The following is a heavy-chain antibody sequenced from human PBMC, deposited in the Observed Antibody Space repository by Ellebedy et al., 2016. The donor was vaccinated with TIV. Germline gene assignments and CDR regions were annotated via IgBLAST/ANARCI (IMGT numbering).Heavy chain of an antibody. V-gene: IGHV4-59*01. CDR2: INNSGNT. CDR1: GGSTRSYY. CDR3: ARLGNPGY. J-gene: IGHJ4*02. D-gene: IGHD7-27*01. Sequence: GSLRLSXIVSGGSTRSYYWSWIRQPPGKGLEWIGHINNSGNTNYNPTKYNPSLQSRVTMSVDMSKNHLSLSLSSVTAADTAVYYCARLGNPGYWGQGTLVTVSS.